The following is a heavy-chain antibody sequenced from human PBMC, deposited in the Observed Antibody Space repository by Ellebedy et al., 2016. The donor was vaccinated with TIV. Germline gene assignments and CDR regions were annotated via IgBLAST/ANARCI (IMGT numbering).Heavy chain of an antibody. CDR2: FDPEDGET. D-gene: IGHD4-17*01. V-gene: IGHV1-24*01. CDR3: ARDRDYGTFDY. CDR1: GYSLTELS. J-gene: IGHJ4*02. Sequence: AASVKVSCKVSGYSLTELSMHWVRQAPGKGLEWMGGFDPEDGETTYAQKFQGRVTITRDTSASTAYMELSSLRSEDTAVYYCARDRDYGTFDYWGQGTLVTVSS.